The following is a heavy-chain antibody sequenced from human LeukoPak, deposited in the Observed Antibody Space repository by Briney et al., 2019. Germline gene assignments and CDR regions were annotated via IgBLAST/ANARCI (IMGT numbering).Heavy chain of an antibody. D-gene: IGHD3-22*01. CDR1: GYNFTNYW. CDR2: IHPDDSDT. V-gene: IGHV5-51*01. CDR3: ARQYSDSSGYSWLDP. J-gene: IGHJ5*02. Sequence: GESLKISCKASGYNFTNYWIGWVRQMPGKGLEWMGIIHPDDSDTRYSPSFQGHVTMSADKSISSAYLQWSSLRASDTAMYYCARQYSDSSGYSWLDPWGRGTLVTVSS.